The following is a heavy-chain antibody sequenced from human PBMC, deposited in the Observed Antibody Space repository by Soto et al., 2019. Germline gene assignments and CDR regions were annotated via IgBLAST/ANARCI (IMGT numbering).Heavy chain of an antibody. V-gene: IGHV3-33*01. D-gene: IGHD2-15*01. J-gene: IGHJ4*02. Sequence: GGSLRLSCAASGFTFSSYGMHWVRQAPGKGLEWVAVIWYDGSNKYYADSVKGRFTISRDNSKNTLYLQMNSLRAEDTAVYYCARESGGMCSGGSCYSSPGVLDWGQGTLVTVSS. CDR2: IWYDGSNK. CDR1: GFTFSSYG. CDR3: ARESGGMCSGGSCYSSPGVLD.